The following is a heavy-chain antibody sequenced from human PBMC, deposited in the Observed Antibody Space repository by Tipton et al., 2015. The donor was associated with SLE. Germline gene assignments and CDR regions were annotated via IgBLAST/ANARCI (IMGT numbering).Heavy chain of an antibody. CDR1: GFTFSGFA. V-gene: IGHV3-73*01. D-gene: IGHD1/OR15-1a*01. CDR3: AKFEKTTDFYLDS. CDR2: IRSKSNNYAT. Sequence: SLRLSCVASGFTFSGFAIHWVRQASGKGLEWVGHIRSKSNNYATAYGASVKGRFTISRDDSKNTAYLQMNSLRVDDTATYYCAKFEKTTDFYLDSWGQGTLVSVSS. J-gene: IGHJ4*02.